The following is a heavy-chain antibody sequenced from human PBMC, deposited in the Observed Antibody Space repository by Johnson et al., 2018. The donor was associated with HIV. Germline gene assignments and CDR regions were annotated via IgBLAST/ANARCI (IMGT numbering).Heavy chain of an antibody. J-gene: IGHJ3*02. CDR2: ISYDGTNN. V-gene: IGHV3-30*18. Sequence: VQLLESGGGVVQPGRSLRLSCAASGFTFSNYAMHWVRQAPDKGLEWVAVISYDGTNNYYADSVKGRFTISRDNSKNTLYVQMNSLRAEDAAVYYCAKEGEAFDIWGQGTMVTVSS. CDR3: AKEGEAFDI. CDR1: GFTFSNYA. D-gene: IGHD3-16*01.